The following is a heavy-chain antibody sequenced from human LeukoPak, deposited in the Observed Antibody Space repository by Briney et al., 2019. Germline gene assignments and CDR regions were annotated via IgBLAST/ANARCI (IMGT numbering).Heavy chain of an antibody. D-gene: IGHD5-18*01. Sequence: GGSLRLSCAASGFTFSSYGMHWVRQAPGKGLEWVAVISYDGSNKYYADSVKGRLTISRDNSKNTLYLQMNSLRAEDTAVYYCAKVDSYGYGYYYYYGMDVWGQGTTVTVSS. CDR2: ISYDGSNK. CDR1: GFTFSSYG. J-gene: IGHJ6*02. V-gene: IGHV3-30*18. CDR3: AKVDSYGYGYYYYYGMDV.